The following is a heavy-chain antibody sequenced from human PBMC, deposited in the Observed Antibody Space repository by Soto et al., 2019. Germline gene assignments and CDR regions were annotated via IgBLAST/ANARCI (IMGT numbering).Heavy chain of an antibody. Sequence: QVQLQESGPGLVKPSETLSLTCTVSGGSISSYYWSWIRQPPGKGLEWIGYIYYSGSTNYNPSLQSRVTISVDTSKNQFSLKLSSVTAADTAVYYCARRVWGSRDWYFDLWGRGTLVTVSS. V-gene: IGHV4-59*08. CDR3: ARRVWGSRDWYFDL. D-gene: IGHD7-27*01. J-gene: IGHJ2*01. CDR2: IYYSGST. CDR1: GGSISSYY.